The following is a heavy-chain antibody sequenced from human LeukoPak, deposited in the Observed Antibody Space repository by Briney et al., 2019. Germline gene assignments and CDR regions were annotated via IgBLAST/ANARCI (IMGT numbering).Heavy chain of an antibody. CDR3: ARVPIFGVVIEYNWFDP. Sequence: GGSLRLSYAASGFTFSSYEMNWVRQAPGKGLEWVSYISSSGSTIYYADSVKGRFTIPRDNAKNSLYLQMNSLRAEDTAVYYCARVPIFGVVIEYNWFDPWGQGTLVTVSS. J-gene: IGHJ5*02. CDR2: ISSSGSTI. CDR1: GFTFSSYE. V-gene: IGHV3-48*03. D-gene: IGHD3-3*01.